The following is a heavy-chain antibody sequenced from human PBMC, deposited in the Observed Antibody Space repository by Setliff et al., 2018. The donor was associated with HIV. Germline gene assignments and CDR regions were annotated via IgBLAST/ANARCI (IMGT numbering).Heavy chain of an antibody. Sequence: SETLSLTCTVSGGSISSGSYYWNRIRQPAGKGLEWIGRIYTSGSTNYNPSLKSRVTISVDTSKNQFSLKLSSVTAADTAVYYCAREDYYYYGMDVWGQGTKVTVSS. V-gene: IGHV4-61*02. CDR2: IYTSGST. CDR1: GGSISSGSYY. CDR3: AREDYYYYGMDV. J-gene: IGHJ6*02.